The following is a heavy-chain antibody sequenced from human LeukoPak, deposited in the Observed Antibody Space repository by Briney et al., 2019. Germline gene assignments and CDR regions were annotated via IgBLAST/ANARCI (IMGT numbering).Heavy chain of an antibody. D-gene: IGHD2-2*02. V-gene: IGHV1-2*02. CDR2: INPNSGGT. CDR3: ARVGRQRYCSSTSCYTYDAFDI. J-gene: IGHJ3*02. Sequence: ASVKVSCTASGYTFTGYYMHWVRQAPRHGLEWMGWINPNSGGTNSAQKCQGRVTMTRDPSISTAYMELSRLRSDDTAVYYCARVGRQRYCSSTSCYTYDAFDIWGQGTMVTVSS. CDR1: GYTFTGYY.